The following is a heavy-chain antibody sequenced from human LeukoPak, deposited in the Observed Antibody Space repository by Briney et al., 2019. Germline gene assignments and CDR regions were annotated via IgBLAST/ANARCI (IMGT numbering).Heavy chain of an antibody. CDR2: IYHSGST. V-gene: IGHV4-4*02. D-gene: IGHD6-13*01. J-gene: IGHJ4*02. CDR1: GGSISSSNW. CDR3: ATRGIAAAGRVDY. Sequence: PSETLSLTCAVSGGSISSSNWWSWVRQPPGEGLEWIGEIYHSGSTNYNPSLKSRVTISVDKSKNQFSLKLSSVTAADTAVYYCATRGIAAAGRVDYWGQGTLVTVSS.